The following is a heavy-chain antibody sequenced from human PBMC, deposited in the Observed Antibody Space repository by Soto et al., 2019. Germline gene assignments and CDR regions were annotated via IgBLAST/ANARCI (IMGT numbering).Heavy chain of an antibody. CDR3: TREDEILTGFDY. D-gene: IGHD3-9*01. V-gene: IGHV3-33*01. CDR1: GFIFSSYG. CDR2: IWNDGSNK. Sequence: QVQLVESGGGVVQPGRSLRRSCAASGFIFSSYGMHWVRQAPGKGLEGVAAIWNDGSNKDYAHSVKGRFTISRDNSKNTVYLQMNSLRGEDTAMYYCTREDEILTGFDYWGQGTLVTVSS. J-gene: IGHJ4*02.